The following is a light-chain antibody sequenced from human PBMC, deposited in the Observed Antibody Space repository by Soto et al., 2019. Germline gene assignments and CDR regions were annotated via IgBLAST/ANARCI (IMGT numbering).Light chain of an antibody. CDR3: QQRYSMPLT. V-gene: IGKV1-39*01. J-gene: IGKJ3*01. Sequence: DIQMTQSPSSLSASVGDRVTITCRASQSISSHLNWYQQKPGKAPQLLIYEASSLQGGAPSRFSGSGSGTDVTLAISRLQADDFAIYYCQQRYSMPLTFGPGTRGDIK. CDR1: QSISSH. CDR2: EAS.